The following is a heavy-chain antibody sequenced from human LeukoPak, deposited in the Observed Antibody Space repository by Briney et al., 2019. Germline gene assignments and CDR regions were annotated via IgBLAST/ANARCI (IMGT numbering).Heavy chain of an antibody. V-gene: IGHV3-21*01. CDR3: ARDALASYYYDSSGYSPNFDY. CDR2: ISSSSSYI. J-gene: IGHJ4*02. Sequence: GGSLRLSCAASGFTFSSYSMNWVRQAPGKGLEWVSSISSSSSYIYYADSVKGRFTISRDNAKNSLYLQMNSLRAEDTAVYYCARDALASYYYDSSGYSPNFDYWGQGTLVTVSS. CDR1: GFTFSSYS. D-gene: IGHD3-22*01.